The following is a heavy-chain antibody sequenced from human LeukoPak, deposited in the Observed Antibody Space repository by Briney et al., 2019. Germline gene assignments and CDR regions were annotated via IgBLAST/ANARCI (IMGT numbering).Heavy chain of an antibody. J-gene: IGHJ3*02. D-gene: IGHD1-1*01. CDR3: ARDSAWRGNWYAFDI. CDR1: GFTFDDYA. CDR2: ISWDNSTV. Sequence: GGSLRLSCEVSGFTFDDYAMHWVRQAPGKGIEWVSSISWDNSTVAYAEFVKGRFTISRDNVRQSLNLQMNSLTAEDTAFYFCARDSAWRGNWYAFDIWGQGTMVTVSS. V-gene: IGHV3-9*01.